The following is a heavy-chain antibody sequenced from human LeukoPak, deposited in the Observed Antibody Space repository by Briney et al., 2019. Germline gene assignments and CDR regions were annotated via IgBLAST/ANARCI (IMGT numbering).Heavy chain of an antibody. V-gene: IGHV4-39*01. Sequence: PSETLSLTCTVSGGSISSSSYYWGWIRQPPGKGLEWIGSIYYSGSTYYNPSLKSRVTISVDTSKNQFSLNLSSATAADTAVYYCATYFYDRSKLDAFDIWGQGTMVTVSS. CDR3: ATYFYDRSKLDAFDI. CDR1: GGSISSSSYY. D-gene: IGHD3-22*01. CDR2: IYYSGST. J-gene: IGHJ3*02.